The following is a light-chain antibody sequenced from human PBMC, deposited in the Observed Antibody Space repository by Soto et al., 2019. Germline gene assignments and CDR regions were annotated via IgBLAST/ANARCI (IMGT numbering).Light chain of an antibody. CDR2: EGS. CDR3: CSYAGGITFVL. V-gene: IGLV2-23*01. J-gene: IGLJ2*01. CDR1: SSDIGNYNL. Sequence: QSALTQPASVSGSPGQSITISCTGTSSDIGNYNLVYWYQQHPGKAPKVMIYEGSKRPSGVSNRFSGSKSGNTASLTISGLQAEDEADYYCCSYAGGITFVLFGGGTQLTVL.